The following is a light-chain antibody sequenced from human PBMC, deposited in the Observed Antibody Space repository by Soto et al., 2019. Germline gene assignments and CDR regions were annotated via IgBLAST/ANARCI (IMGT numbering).Light chain of an antibody. CDR3: QQRSNWPIT. Sequence: EIVVTQSPATLSLSPGERATLSCRTSQSVSSYFAWYQQKPGRAPRLLIYDASSRATGIPARFIGSGSGTDFTLTIRSLEPEDFAVYYCQQRSNWPITFGQGTRLEIK. CDR2: DAS. CDR1: QSVSSY. V-gene: IGKV3-11*01. J-gene: IGKJ5*01.